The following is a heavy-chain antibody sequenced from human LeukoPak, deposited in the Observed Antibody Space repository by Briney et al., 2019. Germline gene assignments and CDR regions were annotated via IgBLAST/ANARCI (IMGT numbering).Heavy chain of an antibody. CDR1: GGSISSYY. J-gene: IGHJ4*02. V-gene: IGHV4-4*07. CDR2: IYTSGST. CDR3: ARESLMGDYVWGSYRSYYFDY. Sequence: SETLSLTCTVSGGSISSYYWSWIRQPAGKGLEWIGRIYTSGSTNYNPSLKSRVTMSVDTSKNQFSLKLSSVTAADTAVYYCARESLMGDYVWGSYRSYYFDYWGQGTLVTVSS. D-gene: IGHD3-16*02.